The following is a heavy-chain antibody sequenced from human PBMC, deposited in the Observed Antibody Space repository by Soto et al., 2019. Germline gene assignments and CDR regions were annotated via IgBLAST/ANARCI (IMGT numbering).Heavy chain of an antibody. Sequence: GGSLRLSCAASGFTFSNYAMHWVRQAPGKGLEWVSGVSGSGGSTYCVDSVKGRFTISRDNSKNTLYLQMNSLRAEDTAVYYCAKDFGYNYGYDAFDIWGQGTMVTVSS. J-gene: IGHJ3*02. CDR1: GFTFSNYA. CDR3: AKDFGYNYGYDAFDI. D-gene: IGHD5-18*01. CDR2: VSGSGGST. V-gene: IGHV3-23*01.